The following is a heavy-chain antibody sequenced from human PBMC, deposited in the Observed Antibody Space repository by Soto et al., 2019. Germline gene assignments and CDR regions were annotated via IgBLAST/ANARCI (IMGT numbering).Heavy chain of an antibody. D-gene: IGHD4-17*01. V-gene: IGHV4-31*03. CDR1: GVSITSGAYY. CDR2: IYYSGNT. CDR3: ARARLRAVCAFDF. J-gene: IGHJ3*01. Sequence: SETLSLTCTLSGVSITSGAYYWTWVRQHPGKGLEWIGYIYYSGNTYFSPSLKSRLTISIDTSKNQFSLKLSSVTAADTAMYYCARARLRAVCAFDFWGQGTMVTVSS.